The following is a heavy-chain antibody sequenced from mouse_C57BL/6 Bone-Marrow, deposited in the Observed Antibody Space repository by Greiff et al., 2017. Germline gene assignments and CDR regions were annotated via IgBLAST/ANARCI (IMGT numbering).Heavy chain of an antibody. CDR3: ARDGNYGGYYFDY. V-gene: IGHV1-47*01. J-gene: IGHJ2*01. CDR2: FHPYNDDT. CDR1: GYTFTTYP. Sequence: VQLQQSGAELVKPGASVKMSCKASGYTFTTYPIEWMKQNHGKSLEWIGNFHPYNDDTKYNEKFKGKATLTVEKSSSTVYLELSRLTSEDSAVYNCARDGNYGGYYFDYWGKGTTLTVSS. D-gene: IGHD2-1*01.